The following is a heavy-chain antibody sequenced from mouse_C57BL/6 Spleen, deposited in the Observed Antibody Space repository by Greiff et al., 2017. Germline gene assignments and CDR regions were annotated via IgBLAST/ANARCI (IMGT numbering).Heavy chain of an antibody. V-gene: IGHV1-59*01. CDR2: IDPSDSYT. CDR1: GYTFTSYW. Sequence: QVQLQQPGAELVRPGTSVKLSCKASGYTFTSYWMHWVKQRPGQGLEWIGVIDPSDSYTNYNQKFKGKATLTVDTSSSTAYMQLSSLTSEDSAVYYCARDYYGSQTLDYWGQGTTLTVSS. D-gene: IGHD1-1*01. J-gene: IGHJ2*01. CDR3: ARDYYGSQTLDY.